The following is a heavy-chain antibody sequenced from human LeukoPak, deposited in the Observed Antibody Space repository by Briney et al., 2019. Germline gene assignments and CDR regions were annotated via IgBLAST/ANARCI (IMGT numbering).Heavy chain of an antibody. J-gene: IGHJ4*02. D-gene: IGHD2-2*01. Sequence: GGSLRLSCAASGFTFSSYAMSWVRQAPGKGLEWVSAISGSGGSTYYADSVKGRFTISRDNSKNTLYLQMNSLRAEDTAVYYCAKDGRIVVVPAAIPYYFDYWGQGTLVTVSS. CDR2: ISGSGGST. CDR1: GFTFSSYA. CDR3: AKDGRIVVVPAAIPYYFDY. V-gene: IGHV3-23*01.